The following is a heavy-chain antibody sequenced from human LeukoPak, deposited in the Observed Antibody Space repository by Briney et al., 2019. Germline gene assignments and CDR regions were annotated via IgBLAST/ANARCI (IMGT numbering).Heavy chain of an antibody. D-gene: IGHD4-11*01. Sequence: SETLSLTCAVYGGSFSGYYWSWIRQPPGKGLEWIGEINHSGSTNYNSSLKSRVTISVDTSKNQFSLKLSSVTAADTAVYYCAVTTVRGGDYWGQGTLVTVSS. CDR3: AVTTVRGGDY. J-gene: IGHJ4*02. V-gene: IGHV4-34*01. CDR2: INHSGST. CDR1: GGSFSGYY.